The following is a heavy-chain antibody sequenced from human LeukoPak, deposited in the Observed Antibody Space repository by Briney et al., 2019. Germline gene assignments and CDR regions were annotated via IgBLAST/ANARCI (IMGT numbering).Heavy chain of an antibody. V-gene: IGHV1-69*13. CDR1: GGTFSSYA. D-gene: IGHD5-24*01. CDR3: AMRWLQTSVQPDY. CDR2: IIPIFGTA. Sequence: APVKVSCKASGGTFSSYAISWVRQAPGQGLEWMGGIIPIFGTANYAQKFQGRVTITADESTSTAYMELSSLRSEDTAVYYCAMRWLQTSVQPDYWGQGTLVTVSS. J-gene: IGHJ4*02.